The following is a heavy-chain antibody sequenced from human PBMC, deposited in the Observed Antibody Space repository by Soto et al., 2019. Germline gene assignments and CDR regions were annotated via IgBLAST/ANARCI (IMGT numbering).Heavy chain of an antibody. V-gene: IGHV4-4*02. CDR2: IYHSGST. CDR3: ARRSGVLFQAEDGIRDTVPVSAFLLNRSSDL. J-gene: IGHJ2*01. Sequence: EKGMERSGEIYHSGSTNYNPSRKSRVTISVDKSKNQFSLKLSSVTAADTALYYCARRSGVLFQAEDGIRDTVPVSAFLLNRSSDL. D-gene: IGHD7-27*01.